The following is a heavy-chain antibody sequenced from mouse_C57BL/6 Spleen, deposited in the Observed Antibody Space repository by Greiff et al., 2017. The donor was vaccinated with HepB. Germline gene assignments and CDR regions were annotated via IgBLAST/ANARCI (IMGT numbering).Heavy chain of an antibody. CDR3: ARWGGNYYWFAY. V-gene: IGHV1-72*01. CDR1: GYTFTSYW. D-gene: IGHD2-1*01. Sequence: QVQLQQPGAELVKPGASVTLSCKASGYTFTSYWMHWVQQRPGRGLEWIGRIDPNRGGTNYTEKFKSTATLTVDKPSSTAYMQISSLTSEDSAVYYCARWGGNYYWFAYWGHGTLVTVSA. J-gene: IGHJ3*01. CDR2: IDPNRGGT.